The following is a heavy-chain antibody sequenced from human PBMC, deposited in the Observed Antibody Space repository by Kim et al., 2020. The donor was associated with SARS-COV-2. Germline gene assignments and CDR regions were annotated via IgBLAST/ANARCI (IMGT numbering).Heavy chain of an antibody. CDR1: GFTFSSYA. J-gene: IGHJ6*02. D-gene: IGHD3-3*01. Sequence: GGSLRLSCAASGFTFSSYAMSWVRQAPGKGLEWVSAISGSGGSTYYADSVKGRFTISRDNSKNTLYLQMNSLRAEDTAVYYCAKEGVYYDFWSGYYKTYYYYGMDVWGQGTTVTVSS. CDR3: AKEGVYYDFWSGYYKTYYYYGMDV. V-gene: IGHV3-23*01. CDR2: ISGSGGST.